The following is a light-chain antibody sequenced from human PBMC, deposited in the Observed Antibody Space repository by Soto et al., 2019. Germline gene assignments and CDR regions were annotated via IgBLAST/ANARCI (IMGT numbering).Light chain of an antibody. CDR3: QKYDGAPLT. CDR1: QDINIY. CDR2: AAS. V-gene: IGKV1-27*01. J-gene: IGKJ4*01. Sequence: DLQMTQSPSSLSASVGDRVTITCRAGQDINIYLAWYQQKPGKVPKLLISAASTLQSGVPSRFSGSGSETDFTLTISSLQPEDVATYYCQKYDGAPLTFGGGTKVEIK.